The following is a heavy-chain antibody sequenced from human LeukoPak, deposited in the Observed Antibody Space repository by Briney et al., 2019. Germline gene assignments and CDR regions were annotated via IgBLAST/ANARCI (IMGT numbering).Heavy chain of an antibody. D-gene: IGHD6-6*01. CDR3: AREGIAARPGFYYYYYMDV. Sequence: GGSLRLSCAASGFTFDDYGMSWVRQAPGKGLEWVSGINWNGGSTGYADSVKGRFTISRDNAKNSLYLQMNSLRAEDTALYYCAREGIAARPGFYYYYYMDVWGKGTTVTVSS. CDR2: INWNGGST. CDR1: GFTFDDYG. J-gene: IGHJ6*03. V-gene: IGHV3-20*04.